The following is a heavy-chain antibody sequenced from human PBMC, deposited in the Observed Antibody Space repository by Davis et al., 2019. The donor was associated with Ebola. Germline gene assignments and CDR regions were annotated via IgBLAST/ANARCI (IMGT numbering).Heavy chain of an antibody. CDR1: GFTFSSYA. CDR3: AIPDCSGANCYSVYIKN. Sequence: GESLKISCAASGFTFSSYAMHWVRQAPGKGLEYVSAISSNGGSTYYANSVKGRFTISRDNSKNTLYLQMNSLRAEDTAVYYCAIPDCSGANCYSVYIKNWGQGTLVTVSS. J-gene: IGHJ4*02. CDR2: ISSNGGST. D-gene: IGHD2-15*01. V-gene: IGHV3-64*01.